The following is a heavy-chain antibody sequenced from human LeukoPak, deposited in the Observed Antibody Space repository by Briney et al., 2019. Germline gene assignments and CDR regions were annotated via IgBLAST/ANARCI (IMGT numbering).Heavy chain of an antibody. CDR1: GGSFSGYY. Sequence: SETLSLTCAVYGGSFSGYYRSWIRQPPGKGLEWIGEINHSGSTNYNPSLKSRVTISVDTSKNQFSLKLSSVTAADTAVYYCARGSIAARIHWFDPWGQGTLVTVSS. J-gene: IGHJ5*02. V-gene: IGHV4-34*01. CDR3: ARGSIAARIHWFDP. CDR2: INHSGST. D-gene: IGHD6-6*01.